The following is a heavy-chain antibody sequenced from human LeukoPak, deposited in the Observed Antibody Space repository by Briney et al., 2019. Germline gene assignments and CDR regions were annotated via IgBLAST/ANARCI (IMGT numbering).Heavy chain of an antibody. D-gene: IGHD6-6*01. V-gene: IGHV1-69*13. Sequence: ASVKVSCKASGGTFSSYAISWVRQAPGQGLEWMGGIIPIFGTANYAQKFQGRVTITADESTSTAYMELSSLRSEDTAVYYCARAPKGAALFDYWGQGTLVTVSS. CDR2: IIPIFGTA. CDR1: GGTFSSYA. J-gene: IGHJ4*02. CDR3: ARAPKGAALFDY.